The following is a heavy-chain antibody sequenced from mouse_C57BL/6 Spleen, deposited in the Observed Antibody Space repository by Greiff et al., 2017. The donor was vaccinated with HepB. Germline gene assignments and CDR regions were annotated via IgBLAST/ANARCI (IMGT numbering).Heavy chain of an antibody. Sequence: VQLKQSGPELVKPGASVKISCKASGYSFTDYNMNWVKQSNGKSLEWIGVINPNYGTTSYNQKFKGKATLTVDQSSSTAYMQLNSLTSEDSAVYYCARQAYYSNYYAMDYWGQGTSVTVSS. V-gene: IGHV1-39*01. D-gene: IGHD2-5*01. CDR3: ARQAYYSNYYAMDY. CDR1: GYSFTDYN. CDR2: INPNYGTT. J-gene: IGHJ4*01.